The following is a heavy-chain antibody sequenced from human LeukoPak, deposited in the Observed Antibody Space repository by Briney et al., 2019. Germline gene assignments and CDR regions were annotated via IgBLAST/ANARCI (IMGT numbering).Heavy chain of an antibody. Sequence: PSETLSLTCAVYGGPLSGYYWSWIRQPPGKGLEWIGEINHSGSTNYNPSLKSRVTISVDTSKNQFSLKLSSVTAADTAVYYCARTVVALSWYYFDYWGQGTLVTVFS. CDR2: INHSGST. CDR1: GGPLSGYY. CDR3: ARTVVALSWYYFDY. J-gene: IGHJ4*02. V-gene: IGHV4-34*01. D-gene: IGHD2-15*01.